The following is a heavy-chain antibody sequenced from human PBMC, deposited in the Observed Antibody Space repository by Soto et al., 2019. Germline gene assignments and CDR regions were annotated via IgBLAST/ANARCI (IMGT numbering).Heavy chain of an antibody. CDR1: GFTFSSYS. V-gene: IGHV3-21*01. J-gene: IGHJ6*02. Sequence: GGSLRLSCAASGFTFSSYSMNWVRQAPGKGLEWVSSISSSSSYIYYADSVKGRFTISRDNAKNSLYLQMNSLRAEDTAVYYCATAPIVVVPAAREYYYFGMDVWGQGTTVTVSS. D-gene: IGHD2-2*01. CDR2: ISSSSSYI. CDR3: ATAPIVVVPAAREYYYFGMDV.